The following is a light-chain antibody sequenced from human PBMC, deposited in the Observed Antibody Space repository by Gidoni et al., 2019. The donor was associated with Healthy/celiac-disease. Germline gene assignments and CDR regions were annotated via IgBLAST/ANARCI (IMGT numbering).Light chain of an antibody. CDR2: AAS. CDR3: QQSYSTPYT. V-gene: IGKV1-39*01. J-gene: IGKJ2*01. CDR1: QSISSY. Sequence: DIQMTPSPSSLSASVGDRVTITCRASQSISSYLNWYQQKPGKAPKLLIYAASSLQSGVLARFSGSGSGTDFTLTISSLQPEDFATYYCQQSYSTPYTFGQGTKLEIK.